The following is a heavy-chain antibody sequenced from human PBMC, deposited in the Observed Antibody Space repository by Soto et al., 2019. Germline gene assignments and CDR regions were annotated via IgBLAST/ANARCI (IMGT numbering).Heavy chain of an antibody. V-gene: IGHV3-23*01. CDR3: AKDLHSSGWYVNDY. J-gene: IGHJ4*02. CDR1: GFTFNNYA. D-gene: IGHD6-19*01. Sequence: GGSLRLSCAASGFTFNNYAMSWVRQTPGMGLEWVAIISGSGYSTVYAGSVKGRFTISRDKSRSTLFLQMNSLGVDDTAVYYCAKDLHSSGWYVNDYWGQGALVTVSS. CDR2: ISGSGYST.